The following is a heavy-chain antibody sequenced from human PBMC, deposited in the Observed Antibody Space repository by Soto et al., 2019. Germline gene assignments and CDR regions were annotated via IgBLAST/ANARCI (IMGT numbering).Heavy chain of an antibody. Sequence: SETLSLTCTVSGGSISSSSYYWGWIRQPPGKGLEWIGSIYYSGSTYYNPSLKSRVTISVDTSKNQFSLKLSSVTAADTAVYYCARRTGYSYGSSNRAFDYWGQGTLVTVSS. CDR1: GGSISSSSYY. CDR2: IYYSGST. CDR3: ARRTGYSYGSSNRAFDY. V-gene: IGHV4-39*01. D-gene: IGHD5-18*01. J-gene: IGHJ4*02.